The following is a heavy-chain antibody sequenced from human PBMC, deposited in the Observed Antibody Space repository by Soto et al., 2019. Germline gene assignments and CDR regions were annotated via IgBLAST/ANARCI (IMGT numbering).Heavy chain of an antibody. CDR1: GFTFSSYA. Sequence: QVQLVESGGGVVQPGRSLRLSCAASGFTFSSYAMHWVRQAPGKGLEWVAVISYDGSNKYYADSVKGRFTISRDNSKNTLYLQMNSLRAEDTAVYYCARDRNDISAFDYWGQGTLVTVSS. CDR3: ARDRNDISAFDY. CDR2: ISYDGSNK. D-gene: IGHD3-9*01. J-gene: IGHJ4*02. V-gene: IGHV3-30-3*01.